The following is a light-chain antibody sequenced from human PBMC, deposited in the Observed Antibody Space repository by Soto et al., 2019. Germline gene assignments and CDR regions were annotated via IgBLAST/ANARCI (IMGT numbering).Light chain of an antibody. J-gene: IGLJ2*01. Sequence: QSALTQPASVSGSPGQSITISCTGTSSDVGGYNYVSWYQQHPGKAPKLMIYDRPSGVSNRFSGSKSGNTASLTISGLQAEDEADYYCSSYTSSSTVVFGGGTKLTVL. V-gene: IGLV2-14*01. CDR3: SSYTSSSTVV. CDR1: SSDVGGYNY.